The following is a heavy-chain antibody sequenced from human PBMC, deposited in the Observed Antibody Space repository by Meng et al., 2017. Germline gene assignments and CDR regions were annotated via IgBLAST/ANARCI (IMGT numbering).Heavy chain of an antibody. Sequence: QLELEESGPGLVMPSETLSLTCTVSGASVTVGSPYWSWIRQPPGKGLEWMGYIDYGGSTSYNPSLRSRVTISVDTSNNQFSLKLSSVTAADTAVFQWARTRGDYYFDYWGQGTLVTVSS. CDR1: GASVTVGSPY. D-gene: IGHD3-16*01. CDR3: ARTRGDYYFDY. CDR2: IDYGGST. J-gene: IGHJ4*02. V-gene: IGHV4-61*01.